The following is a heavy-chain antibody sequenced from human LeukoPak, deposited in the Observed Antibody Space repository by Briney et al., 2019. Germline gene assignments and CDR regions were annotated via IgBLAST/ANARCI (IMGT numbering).Heavy chain of an antibody. V-gene: IGHV3-23*01. CDR3: ARHDSFIPY. J-gene: IGHJ4*02. CDR1: GFTFNYYA. D-gene: IGHD5-18*01. CDR2: ISDNEGTT. Sequence: PGGSLRLSCAASGFTFNYYAMSWVRQAPGKGLEWVSGISDNEGTTYYTDSVKGRFTIPRDNTKNTVYLQMNNLRADDTAVYFCARHDSFIPYWGQGTLVTVSS.